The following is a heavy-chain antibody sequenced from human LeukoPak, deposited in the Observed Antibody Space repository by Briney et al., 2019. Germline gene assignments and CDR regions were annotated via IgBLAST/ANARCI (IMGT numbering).Heavy chain of an antibody. CDR3: SRARKSYPHSSKLRITIPIQNSNLPLYLQMNRLRHDYMFLYYCTILIVVAPLTFVY. J-gene: IGHJ4*02. D-gene: IGHD4-11*01. CDR2: ISGSGGST. Sequence: GESLRLSCAASGFTFSSYARSWVRQAPGKGLEWVSAISGSGGSTYYADSVKGRFTIARDNTKNTLHLQRNSLRAEDTAESCCSRARKSYPHSSKLRITIPIQNSNLPLYLQMNRLRHDYMFLYYCTILIVVAPLTFVYLVQGTLATVS. V-gene: IGHV3-23*01. CDR1: GFTFSSYA.